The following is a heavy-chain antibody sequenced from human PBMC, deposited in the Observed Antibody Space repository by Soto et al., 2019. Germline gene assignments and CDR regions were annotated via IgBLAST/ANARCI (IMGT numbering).Heavy chain of an antibody. Sequence: EVQLLESGGGLVQPGGSLRLSCAASGFTFSSYAMSWVRQAPWKRLEWVSAISGSGGSTYYADSVKGRFTISRDNSKNTLYLQMNSLRAEDTAVYYCAKGRAYCSSTSCYVGSDYWGQGTLVTVSS. V-gene: IGHV3-23*01. CDR1: GFTFSSYA. CDR3: AKGRAYCSSTSCYVGSDY. J-gene: IGHJ4*02. CDR2: ISGSGGST. D-gene: IGHD2-2*01.